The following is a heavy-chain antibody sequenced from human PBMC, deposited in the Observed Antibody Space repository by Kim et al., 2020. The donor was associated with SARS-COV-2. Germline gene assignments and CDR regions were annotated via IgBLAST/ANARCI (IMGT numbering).Heavy chain of an antibody. D-gene: IGHD6-13*01. Sequence: ASVKVSCKASGYTFTSYGISWVRQAPGQGLEWMGWISAYNGNTNYAQKLQGRVTMTTDTSTSTAYMELRSLRSDDTAVYYCARDSGAAAGKTDPTYYYYYGMDVWGQGTTVTVSS. CDR3: ARDSGAAAGKTDPTYYYYYGMDV. V-gene: IGHV1-18*01. CDR2: ISAYNGNT. CDR1: GYTFTSYG. J-gene: IGHJ6*02.